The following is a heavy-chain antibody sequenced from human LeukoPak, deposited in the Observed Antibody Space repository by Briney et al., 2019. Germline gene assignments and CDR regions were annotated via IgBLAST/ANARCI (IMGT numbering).Heavy chain of an antibody. Sequence: GSLRLSCAASGFTFSSYSMNWVRQAPGKGLEWVSSISSSSYIYYADSVKGRFTISRDNAKNSLYLQMNSLRAEDTAVYYCARYYDSSGYYYFDYWGQGTLVTVSS. D-gene: IGHD3-22*01. CDR1: GFTFSSYS. CDR3: ARYYDSSGYYYFDY. J-gene: IGHJ4*02. V-gene: IGHV3-21*01. CDR2: ISSSSYI.